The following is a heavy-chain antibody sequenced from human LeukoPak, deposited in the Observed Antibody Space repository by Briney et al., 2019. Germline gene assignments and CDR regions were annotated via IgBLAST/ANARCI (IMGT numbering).Heavy chain of an antibody. CDR3: ARFLQTTVVTHYYGMDV. J-gene: IGHJ6*02. D-gene: IGHD4-23*01. CDR1: VGTFSSYA. V-gene: IGHV1-69*04. Sequence: SVKVSCKASVGTFSSYAISWVRQAPGQGLEWMGRIIPILGIANYAQKFQGRVTITADKSTSTAYMELSSLRSEDTAVYYCARFLQTTVVTHYYGMDVWGQGTTVTVSS. CDR2: IIPILGIA.